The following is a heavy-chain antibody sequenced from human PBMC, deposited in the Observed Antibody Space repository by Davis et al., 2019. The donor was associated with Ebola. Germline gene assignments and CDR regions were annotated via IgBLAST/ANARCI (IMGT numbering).Heavy chain of an antibody. CDR2: INHSGST. J-gene: IGHJ4*02. V-gene: IGHV4-34*01. Sequence: PSETLSLTCAVYGGSFSGYYWSWIRQPPGKGLEWIGEINHSGSTNYNPSLKSRVTISVDTSKNQFSLKLSSVTAADTAVYYCARPCGSSWYCYWGQGTLVTVSS. CDR1: GGSFSGYY. CDR3: ARPCGSSWYCY. D-gene: IGHD6-13*01.